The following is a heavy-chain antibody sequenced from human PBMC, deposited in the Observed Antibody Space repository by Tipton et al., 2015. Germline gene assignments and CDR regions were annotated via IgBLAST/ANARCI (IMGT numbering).Heavy chain of an antibody. CDR3: VAVAASPYYFGRDV. J-gene: IGHJ6*02. Sequence: TLSLTCTVSGGPVSSNSYSWSWIRQPPGRRLEWIGYIHYSGSTNYNPSLKSRVTMSVDTSKNQISLKLNSVTAADTAVYYCVAVAASPYYFGRDVWGQGTTVTVSS. D-gene: IGHD6-19*01. V-gene: IGHV4-61*01. CDR2: IHYSGST. CDR1: GGPVSSNSYS.